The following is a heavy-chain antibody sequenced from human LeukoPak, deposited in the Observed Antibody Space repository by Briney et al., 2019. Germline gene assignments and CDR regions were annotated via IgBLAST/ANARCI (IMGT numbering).Heavy chain of an antibody. CDR3: AKNQLWFGGKMDV. CDR2: INTNTGNP. V-gene: IGHV7-4-1*02. J-gene: IGHJ6*04. Sequence: VSVKVSCKASGYTFTTYAMNWVRQAPGQGLEWMGWINTNTGNPTYAQGFTGRFVFSLDTSVSTAYLQISSLKAEDTAVYYCAKNQLWFGGKMDVWGKGTTVTVSS. D-gene: IGHD3-10*01. CDR1: GYTFTTYA.